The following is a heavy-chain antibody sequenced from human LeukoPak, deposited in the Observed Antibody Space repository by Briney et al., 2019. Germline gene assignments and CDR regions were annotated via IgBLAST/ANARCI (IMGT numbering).Heavy chain of an antibody. CDR2: IHYSGST. V-gene: IGHV4-31*03. CDR3: ARAKYSSGWYLDY. CDR1: GHSISSGDSY. D-gene: IGHD6-19*01. J-gene: IGHJ4*02. Sequence: PAETLSLTCTVSGHSISSGDSYCTRLRQHPGKGLEWFGYIHYSGSTYYNPSLKSRVTISVDTTKNQYSLKVSSVTAADTAVYYCARAKYSSGWYLDYWGQGTLVTVSS.